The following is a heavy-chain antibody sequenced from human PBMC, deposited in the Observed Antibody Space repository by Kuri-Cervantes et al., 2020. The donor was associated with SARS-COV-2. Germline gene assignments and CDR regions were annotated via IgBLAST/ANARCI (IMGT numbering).Heavy chain of an antibody. V-gene: IGHV3-7*02. CDR3: ARARMAGPFDY. J-gene: IGHJ4*02. Sequence: GGSLRLSCEASGFIFSSCWMAWVRQAPGKGLEWVANIKEDGRVKQYLDSVKGRLAISRDNAKNSLHLQMNNVRVEDTAVYYCARARMAGPFDYWGQGTLVTVSS. CDR2: IKEDGRVK. CDR1: GFIFSSCW. D-gene: IGHD5-24*01.